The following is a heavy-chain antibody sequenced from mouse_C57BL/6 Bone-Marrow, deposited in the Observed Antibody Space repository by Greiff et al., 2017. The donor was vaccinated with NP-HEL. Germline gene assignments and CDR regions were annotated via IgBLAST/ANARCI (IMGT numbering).Heavy chain of an antibody. J-gene: IGHJ2*01. CDR2: IYPGSGNT. V-gene: IGHV1-66*01. Sequence: QVHVKQSGPELVKPGASVKISCKASGYSFTSYYIHWVKQRPGQGLEWIGWIYPGSGNTKYNEKFKGKATLTADTSSSTADMQLSSLTSEDSAVYYCARRRAFPYYFDYWGQGTTLTVSS. CDR1: GYSFTSYY. D-gene: IGHD3-3*01. CDR3: ARRRAFPYYFDY.